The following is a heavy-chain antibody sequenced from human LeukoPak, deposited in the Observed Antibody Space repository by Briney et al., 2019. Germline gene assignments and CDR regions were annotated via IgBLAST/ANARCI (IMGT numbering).Heavy chain of an antibody. D-gene: IGHD2-2*01. Sequence: ASVKVSCKASGYTFTSYGIIWVRQAPGQGLEWMGWISAYNGNTNYAQKLQGRVTMTTDTSTSTAYMELRSLRSDDTAVYYCAREALSQLLPDYWGQGTLVTVSS. CDR2: ISAYNGNT. CDR3: AREALSQLLPDY. CDR1: GYTFTSYG. V-gene: IGHV1-18*01. J-gene: IGHJ4*02.